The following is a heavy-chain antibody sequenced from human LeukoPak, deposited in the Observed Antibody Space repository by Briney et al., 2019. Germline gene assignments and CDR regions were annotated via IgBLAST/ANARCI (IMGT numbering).Heavy chain of an antibody. Sequence: ASVKVSCKASGYTFTTYYMHWVRQAPGQGLEWTGIINPSGGSTSYAQKFQGRVTMTRDTSTSTVYMELSSLRSEDTAVYYCARAYCSGGSCYSRGEEFDYWGQGTLVTVSS. CDR1: GYTFTTYY. V-gene: IGHV1-46*01. D-gene: IGHD2-15*01. CDR3: ARAYCSGGSCYSRGEEFDY. J-gene: IGHJ4*02. CDR2: INPSGGST.